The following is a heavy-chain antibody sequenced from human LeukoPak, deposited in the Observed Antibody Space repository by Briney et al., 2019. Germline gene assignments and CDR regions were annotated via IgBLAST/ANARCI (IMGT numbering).Heavy chain of an antibody. D-gene: IGHD3-9*01. V-gene: IGHV3-30*04. J-gene: IGHJ4*02. CDR1: GFTFRTYA. Sequence: GGSLRLSCAASGFTFRTYAMNWVRQAPGKGLEWVAVISDDGSNKYYAVSVKGQFTISRDNSKNTLYLQMNSLRAEDTAVYYCARGKLRYFDWASYYFDYWGQGTLVTVSS. CDR3: ARGKLRYFDWASYYFDY. CDR2: ISDDGSNK.